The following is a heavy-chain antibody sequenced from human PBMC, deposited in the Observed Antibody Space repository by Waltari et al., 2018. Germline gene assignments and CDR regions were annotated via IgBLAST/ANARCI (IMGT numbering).Heavy chain of an antibody. V-gene: IGHV3-23*01. D-gene: IGHD6-19*01. CDR3: AKTRYPSGWWVWDY. CDR1: GFTFSTYA. CDR2: FGGSGDTT. J-gene: IGHJ4*02. Sequence: EVQLLESGGGLVQPGGSLSLSCAASGFTFSTYAMSWVRQAPGKGLGWVSGFGGSGDTTYYADSVKGRFSISRDNSKNTLYLQMNSLRAEDTAIYYCAKTRYPSGWWVWDYWGQGTLVTVSS.